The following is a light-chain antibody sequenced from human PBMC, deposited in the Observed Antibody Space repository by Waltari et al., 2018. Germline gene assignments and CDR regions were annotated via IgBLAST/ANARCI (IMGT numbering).Light chain of an antibody. V-gene: IGKV3-20*01. CDR3: QKDVRLPAT. CDR2: GAS. Sequence: EIVLTQSPGSLTSSPGERVTLLCRASQSVSRGLAWYHQKPGQAPRLLIFGASNGATGIPDRFSGNGSETDFSLTISGLAPEDFAVYYCQKDVRLPATFGRGTKVEIK. CDR1: QSVSRG. J-gene: IGKJ1*01.